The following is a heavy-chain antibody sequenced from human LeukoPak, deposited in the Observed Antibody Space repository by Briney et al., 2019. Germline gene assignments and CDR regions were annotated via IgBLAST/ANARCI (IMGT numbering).Heavy chain of an antibody. Sequence: SETLSLTRTVSGGSISSSSYYWGWIRQPPGKGLEWIGSIYYSGSTYYNPSLKSRVTISVDTSKNQFSLKLSSVTAADTAVYYCARPNYDGYFDYWGQGTLVTVSS. CDR1: GGSISSSSYY. CDR2: IYYSGST. D-gene: IGHD4-23*01. V-gene: IGHV4-39*01. CDR3: ARPNYDGYFDY. J-gene: IGHJ4*02.